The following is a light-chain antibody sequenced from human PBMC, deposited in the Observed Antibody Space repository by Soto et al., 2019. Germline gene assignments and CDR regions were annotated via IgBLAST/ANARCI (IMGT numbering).Light chain of an antibody. J-gene: IGKJ3*01. CDR1: QSVSSY. CDR2: DAS. V-gene: IGKV3-11*01. CDR3: QQRSNWPL. Sequence: EIVLTQSPATLSLSPGERATLSCRASQSVSSYLAWYQQKPGQAPRLLIYDASNRATGIPARFSGSGSGTVFTLTISSLEPEDFAVYYCQQRSNWPLFGPGTKVDIK.